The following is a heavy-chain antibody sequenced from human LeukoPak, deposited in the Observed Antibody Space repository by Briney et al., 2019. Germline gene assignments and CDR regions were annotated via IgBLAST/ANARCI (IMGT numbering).Heavy chain of an antibody. CDR1: GFTFSNYD. D-gene: IGHD2-21*01. J-gene: IGHJ3*02. V-gene: IGHV3-13*01. Sequence: GGSLRLSCAASGFTFSNYDMHWVRQATGKGLEWVSAIDTAGDTYYPGSVKGRFTVSRENAKNSLYLQMNNLRAGDTAVYYCTRIRIRDDVFDIWGQGTMVTVSS. CDR3: TRIRIRDDVFDI. CDR2: IDTAGDT.